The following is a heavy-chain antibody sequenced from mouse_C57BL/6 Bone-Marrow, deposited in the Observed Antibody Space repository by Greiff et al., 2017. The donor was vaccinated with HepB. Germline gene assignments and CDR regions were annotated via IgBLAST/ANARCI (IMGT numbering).Heavy chain of an antibody. V-gene: IGHV1-55*01. D-gene: IGHD1-1*01. Sequence: QVQLQQSGAELVKPGASVKMSCKASGYTFTSYWITWVKQRPGQGLEWIGDIYPGSGSTNYNEKFKSKATLTVDTSSSTAYMQLSSLTSEDSAVYYCARKRYGSSYFDYWGQGTTLTVSS. CDR3: ARKRYGSSYFDY. J-gene: IGHJ2*01. CDR2: IYPGSGST. CDR1: GYTFTSYW.